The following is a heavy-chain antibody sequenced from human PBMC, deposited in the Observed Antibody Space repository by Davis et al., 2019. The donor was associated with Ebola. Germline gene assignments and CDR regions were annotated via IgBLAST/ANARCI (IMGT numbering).Heavy chain of an antibody. V-gene: IGHV4-34*01. CDR3: ARGESTVTSFYYQYGLGV. CDR1: GGSFSGYY. D-gene: IGHD4-17*01. Sequence: SETLSLTCAVPGGSFSGYYWNWIRQSPGTGLEWIGEINHRGSTRYNPSLKSRVTISGDTSKNQFSLKVSSVTAADTAVYFCARGESTVTSFYYQYGLGVWGQGTTVTVSS. CDR2: INHRGST. J-gene: IGHJ6*02.